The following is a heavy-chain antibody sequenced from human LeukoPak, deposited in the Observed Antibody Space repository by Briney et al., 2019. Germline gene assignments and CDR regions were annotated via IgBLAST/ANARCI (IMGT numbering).Heavy chain of an antibody. V-gene: IGHV3-7*01. CDR2: IKGDGTEK. CDR3: ARDTTYSNYCSDH. D-gene: IGHD4-11*01. Sequence: PGGSLRLSCTASGFTYRNYWMSWVLQAPGKGLEWVANIKGDGTEKYYVDSVKGRFTISRDNAKTSLFLQMNSLRPEDTAVYYCARDTTYSNYCSDHWGQGTLVTVSS. CDR1: GFTYRNYW. J-gene: IGHJ4*02.